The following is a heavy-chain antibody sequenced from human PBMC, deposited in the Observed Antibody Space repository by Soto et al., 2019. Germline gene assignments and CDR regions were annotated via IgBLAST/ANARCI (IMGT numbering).Heavy chain of an antibody. J-gene: IGHJ6*03. CDR2: ISSSSSTI. D-gene: IGHD2-2*01. V-gene: IGHV3-48*01. CDR1: GFTFSSYS. CDR3: ARNPGSTRTNYYYYYMDV. Sequence: GGSLRLSCAASGFTFSSYSMNWVRQAPGKGLEWVSYISSSSSTIYYADSVKGRFTISTDNAKNSLYLQMNSLRAEDTAVYYCARNPGSTRTNYYYYYMDVWGKGTTVTVSS.